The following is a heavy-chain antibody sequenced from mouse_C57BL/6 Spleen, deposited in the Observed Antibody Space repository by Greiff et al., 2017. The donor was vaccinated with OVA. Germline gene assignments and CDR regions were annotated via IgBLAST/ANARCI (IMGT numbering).Heavy chain of an antibody. Sequence: QVQLQQSGPELVKPGASVKISCKASGYAFSSSWMNWVKQRPGKGLEWIGRIYPGDGDTNYNGKFKGKATLTADKSSSTAYMQLSSLTSEDSAVYFCAPDYYGRGYFDYWGQGTTLTVSS. CDR1: GYAFSSSW. D-gene: IGHD1-1*01. CDR2: IYPGDGDT. J-gene: IGHJ2*01. V-gene: IGHV1-82*01. CDR3: APDYYGRGYFDY.